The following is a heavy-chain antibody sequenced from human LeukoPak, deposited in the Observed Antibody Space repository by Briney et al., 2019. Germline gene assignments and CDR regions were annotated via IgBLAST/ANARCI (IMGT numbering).Heavy chain of an antibody. CDR3: AKWAAGTMDYFDY. Sequence: TGGSLRLSCAASGFTFSSYSMNWVRQAPGKGLEWVSAISGSGGSTYYADSVKGRFTISRDNSKNTLYLQMNSLRAEDTAVYYCAKWAAGTMDYFDYWGQGTLVTVSS. V-gene: IGHV3-23*01. CDR1: GFTFSSYS. J-gene: IGHJ4*02. D-gene: IGHD6-13*01. CDR2: ISGSGGST.